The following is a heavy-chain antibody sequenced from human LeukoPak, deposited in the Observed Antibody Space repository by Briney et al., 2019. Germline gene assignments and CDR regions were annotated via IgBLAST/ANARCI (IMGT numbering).Heavy chain of an antibody. CDR3: ARDRSVVVVAANGGPFDY. CDR2: ISAYNGNT. Sequence: GASVKVSCKASSYTFTSYGISWVRQAPGQGLEWMGWISAYNGNTNYAQKLQGRVTMTTDTSTSTAYMELRSPRSDDTAVYYCARDRSVVVVAANGGPFDYWGQGTLVTVSS. D-gene: IGHD2-15*01. J-gene: IGHJ4*02. CDR1: SYTFTSYG. V-gene: IGHV1-18*04.